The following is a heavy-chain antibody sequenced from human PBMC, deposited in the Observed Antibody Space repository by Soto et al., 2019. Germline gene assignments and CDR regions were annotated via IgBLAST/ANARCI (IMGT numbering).Heavy chain of an antibody. CDR3: TRTRGGEGDFDY. CDR2: SRNKAYGYTT. Sequence: EVQLVESGGGLVQPVGSLRLSCAVSGFTFRDHYMDWVRQAPGKGLERIARSRNKAYGYTTEYAASVAGRFTISRDDSKNSLYLQINSLKIEDTAVYYCTRTRGGEGDFDYWGPGALVTVSS. J-gene: IGHJ4*02. CDR1: GFTFRDHY. V-gene: IGHV3-72*01. D-gene: IGHD3-16*01.